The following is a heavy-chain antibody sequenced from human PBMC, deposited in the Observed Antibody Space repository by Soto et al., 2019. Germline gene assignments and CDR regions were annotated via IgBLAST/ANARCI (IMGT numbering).Heavy chain of an antibody. D-gene: IGHD2-15*01. CDR1: GFTFSSYS. CDR2: ISSSSSYI. Sequence: GGSLRLSCAPSGFTFSSYSMNWVRQAPGKGLEWVSSISSSSSYIYYADSVKGRFTISRDNAKNSLYLQMNSLRAEDTAVYYCARDAPPKPNIVVVVAANYYYYYGMDVWGQGTTVTVSS. V-gene: IGHV3-21*01. J-gene: IGHJ6*02. CDR3: ARDAPPKPNIVVVVAANYYYYYGMDV.